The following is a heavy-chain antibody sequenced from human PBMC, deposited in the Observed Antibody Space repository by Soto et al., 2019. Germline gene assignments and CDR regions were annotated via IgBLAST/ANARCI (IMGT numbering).Heavy chain of an antibody. Sequence: TASRFTVSSYAMSWVRQAPGKGLEWVSAISGSGGNTYYADSVKGRFTISRDNSKNTLYLQMNSLRADDTAVYYCAKSVGLRLWDDAFDIWGQGTMVTVSS. CDR1: RFTVSSYA. D-gene: IGHD5-12*01. V-gene: IGHV3-23*01. CDR2: ISGSGGNT. J-gene: IGHJ3*02. CDR3: AKSVGLRLWDDAFDI.